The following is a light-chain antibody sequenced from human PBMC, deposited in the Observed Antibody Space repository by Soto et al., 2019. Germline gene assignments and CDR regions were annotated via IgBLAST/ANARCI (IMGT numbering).Light chain of an antibody. CDR2: AAS. V-gene: IGKV3-20*01. Sequence: EIVLTQSPGTLSLSPGERATLSCRASQSVRSNYLAWYQQKPGQAPRLLISAASSRATGIPDRFSGSGSGKDFTLTISRLEPEDFAVYYCQQYGSSRTFGQGTKVEVK. J-gene: IGKJ1*01. CDR1: QSVRSNY. CDR3: QQYGSSRT.